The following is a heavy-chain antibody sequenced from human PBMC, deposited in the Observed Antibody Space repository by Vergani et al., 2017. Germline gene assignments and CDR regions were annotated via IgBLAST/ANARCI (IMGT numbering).Heavy chain of an antibody. V-gene: IGHV1-24*01. CDR3: VIVTEYYCSNGYSLHY. J-gene: IGHJ4*02. Sequence: QVQLVQSGSEVRKPGASVKVSCQVSGYSLTELTIHWVRQAPGKGLEWRGGFDPEHGEVTFAHHIQGRVTMTEDRSTITAYMELSSLRPEDTALYYCVIVTEYYCSNGYSLHYWRQGTMVTVSS. D-gene: IGHD3-22*01. CDR1: GYSLTELT. CDR2: FDPEHGEV.